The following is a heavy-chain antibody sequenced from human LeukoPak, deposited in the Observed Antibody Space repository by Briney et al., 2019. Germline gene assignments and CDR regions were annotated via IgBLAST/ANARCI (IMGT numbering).Heavy chain of an antibody. CDR3: ARVPAAPRLYMDV. V-gene: IGHV4-59*02. D-gene: IGHD2-2*01. J-gene: IGHJ6*02. CDR2: IYYSGST. Sequence: SETLSLTCTVSSGSVNSYYWSWIRQPPGKGLEWIGYIYYSGSTNYNPSLKSRVTISVDTSKNQFSLKLSSATAADTAVYYCARVPAAPRLYMDVWGQGTTVIVSS. CDR1: SGSVNSYY.